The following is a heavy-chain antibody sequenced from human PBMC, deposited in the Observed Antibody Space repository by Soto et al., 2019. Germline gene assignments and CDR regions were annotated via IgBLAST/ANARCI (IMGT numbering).Heavy chain of an antibody. Sequence: GGSLRLSCAASGFTFSSYWMHWVRQAPGKGLVWVSRINSDGSSTSYADSVKGRFTISRDNAKNTLYLQMNSLRAEDTAVYYCARVSGVRDYYYGMDVWGQGTTVTAP. CDR3: ARVSGVRDYYYGMDV. CDR1: GFTFSSYW. J-gene: IGHJ6*02. V-gene: IGHV3-74*01. CDR2: INSDGSST. D-gene: IGHD3-10*01.